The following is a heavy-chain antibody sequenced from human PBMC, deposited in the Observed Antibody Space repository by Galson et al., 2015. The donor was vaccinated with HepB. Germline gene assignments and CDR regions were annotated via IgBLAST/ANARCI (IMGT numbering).Heavy chain of an antibody. D-gene: IGHD2-2*01. CDR2: IKSDGAQK. CDR3: ARETVVLNAWYGADF. J-gene: IGHJ4*02. CDR1: GFIFRSYW. V-gene: IGHV3-7*03. Sequence: SLRLSCAVSGFIFRSYWMSWVRQPPGKGLEWVANIKSDGAQKYYVDSVKGRFNISRDNAKNSLYLQMNSLRVEDTAVYYCARETVVLNAWYGADFWGQGILVTVSS.